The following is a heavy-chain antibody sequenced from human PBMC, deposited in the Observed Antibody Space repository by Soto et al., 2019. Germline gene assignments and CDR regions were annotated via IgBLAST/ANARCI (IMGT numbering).Heavy chain of an antibody. CDR1: GFTFSSYA. CDR3: ARGDGDYYDGNGYLGRH. V-gene: IGHV3-23*01. D-gene: IGHD3-22*01. CDR2: ISASGGST. J-gene: IGHJ4*02. Sequence: GGSLRLSCAASGFTFSSYAMIWVRQAPGKGLEWVSGISASGGSTYYADSVKGRFTISRDNSKNTVYLQTNSLRAEDTAVYYCARGDGDYYDGNGYLGRHWGQGTLVTVSS.